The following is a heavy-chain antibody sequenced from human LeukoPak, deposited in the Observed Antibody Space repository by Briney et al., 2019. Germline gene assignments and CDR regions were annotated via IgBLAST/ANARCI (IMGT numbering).Heavy chain of an antibody. Sequence: QTGGSLRLSCAASGFTFDDYAMHWVRQAPGKGLEWVSGISWNSGSIGYADSVKGRITISRDNAKNSLYLQMNSLRAEDTALYYCAKDALTQLVPSYFDYWGQGTLVTVSS. J-gene: IGHJ4*02. CDR1: GFTFDDYA. CDR2: ISWNSGSI. D-gene: IGHD6-13*01. CDR3: AKDALTQLVPSYFDY. V-gene: IGHV3-9*01.